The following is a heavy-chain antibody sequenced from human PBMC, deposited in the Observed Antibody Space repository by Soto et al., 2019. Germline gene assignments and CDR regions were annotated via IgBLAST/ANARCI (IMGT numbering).Heavy chain of an antibody. CDR3: ARGPKRSEIIDF. CDR2: FYSGGGATT. CDR1: GVSVSQYY. V-gene: IGHV3-53*01. Sequence: PGGSLGLSCAASGVSVSQYYMNWVRQAPGKGLEWVSVFYSGGGATTYCADSVKGRFTVSRDDSKNTVYLQMNSLRVEDTAVYYCARGPKRSEIIDFWGQGTLVTVSS. J-gene: IGHJ4*02.